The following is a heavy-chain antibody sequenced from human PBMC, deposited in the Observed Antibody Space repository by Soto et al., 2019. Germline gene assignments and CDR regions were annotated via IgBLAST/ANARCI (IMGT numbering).Heavy chain of an antibody. V-gene: IGHV3-11*05. J-gene: IGHJ3*02. CDR2: ISSSRSYT. CDR1: GFTLSDYY. CDR3: ARDADILTGSDAFDI. Sequence: QVQLVESGGGLVKPGGSLRLSCAVSGFTLSDYYMSWIRQAPGKGLEWVSYISSSRSYTNYADSVKGRFTISRDNAKNSLYLQMNSLIVEDTAVYYCARDADILTGSDAFDIWGQGTMVTVSS. D-gene: IGHD3-9*01.